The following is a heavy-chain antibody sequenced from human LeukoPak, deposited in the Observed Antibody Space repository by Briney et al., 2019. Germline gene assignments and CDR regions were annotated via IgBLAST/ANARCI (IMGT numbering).Heavy chain of an antibody. Sequence: GSLSLSCAVSGFTFSDYYMTWIRQAPGKGLEWVSYISTSSRYINYADSVKGRFTISRDNAKNSLYLQMNSLRAEDTAVYYCAAGAAAGTGDYWGQGTLVTVSS. CDR1: GFTFSDYY. D-gene: IGHD6-13*01. V-gene: IGHV3-11*03. CDR3: AAGAAAGTGDY. J-gene: IGHJ4*02. CDR2: ISTSSRYI.